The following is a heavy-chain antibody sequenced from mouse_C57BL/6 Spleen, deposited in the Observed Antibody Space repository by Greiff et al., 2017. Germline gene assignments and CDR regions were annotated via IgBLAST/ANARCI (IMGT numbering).Heavy chain of an antibody. D-gene: IGHD1-1*01. J-gene: IGHJ2*01. V-gene: IGHV1-9*01. CDR2: ILPGSGST. CDR1: GYTFTGYW. CDR3: ARLITTVGVDY. Sequence: QVQLQQSGAELMKPGASVKLSCKASGYTFTGYWIEWVKQRPGHGLEWIGEILPGSGSTNYNEKFKGKATFTADTSSNTAYMQISSLTTEDSAIYYCARLITTVGVDYWGQGTTLTVSS.